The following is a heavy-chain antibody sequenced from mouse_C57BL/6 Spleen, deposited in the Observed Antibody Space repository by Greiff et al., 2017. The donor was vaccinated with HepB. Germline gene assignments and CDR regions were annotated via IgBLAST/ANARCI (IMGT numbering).Heavy chain of an antibody. CDR1: GFTFTDYY. D-gene: IGHD2-4*01. V-gene: IGHV7-3*01. Sequence: EVMLVESGGGLVQPGGSLSLSCAASGFTFTDYYMSWVRQPPGKALEWLGFIRNKANGYTTEYSESVKGRFTISRDNSQSILYLQMKALRAEDSATYYCARYDYDYDVPAWFAYWGQGTLVTVSA. J-gene: IGHJ3*01. CDR3: ARYDYDYDVPAWFAY. CDR2: IRNKANGYTT.